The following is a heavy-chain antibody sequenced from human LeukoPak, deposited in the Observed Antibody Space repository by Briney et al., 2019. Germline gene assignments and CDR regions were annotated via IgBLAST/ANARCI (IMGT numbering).Heavy chain of an antibody. V-gene: IGHV3-21*01. D-gene: IGHD7-27*01. J-gene: IGHJ6*02. CDR1: GFTFSNFA. CDR2: IVGSSST. CDR3: ARSGVPHGTDV. Sequence: GGSLRLSCAASGFTFSNFAMTWVRQAPGKGLEWVSSIVGSSSTYYADSLKGRFTISRDNAKNSLYLQMNSLRVEDSAVYYCARSGVPHGTDVWGQGTTVTVSS.